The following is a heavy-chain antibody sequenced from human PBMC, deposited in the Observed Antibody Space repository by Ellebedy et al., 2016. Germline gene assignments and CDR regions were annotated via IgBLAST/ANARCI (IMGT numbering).Heavy chain of an antibody. Sequence: ASVKVSCKASGGTFSSYAISWVRQAPGQGLEWMGRIIPILGIANYAQKLQGRVTMTTDTSTSTAYMELRSLRSDDTAVYYCARSTDIVVVPASDYWGQGTLVTVSS. CDR3: ARSTDIVVVPASDY. J-gene: IGHJ4*02. D-gene: IGHD2-2*01. CDR1: GGTFSSYA. CDR2: IIPILGIA. V-gene: IGHV1-69*04.